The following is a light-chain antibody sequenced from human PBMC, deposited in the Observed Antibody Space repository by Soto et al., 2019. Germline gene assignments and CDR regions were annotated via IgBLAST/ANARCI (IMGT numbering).Light chain of an antibody. J-gene: IGKJ1*01. V-gene: IGKV1-5*01. CDR3: QQYNSFWT. CDR1: QSISTW. Sequence: DIQMTQSPSTLSASVGDRVTITCRASQSISTWLAWYQQKPGKASKLLIYDAFYLERGVPSRFSGSRSGTEFTLTISSLQPDDLATYYCQQYNSFWTFGQGTKVDLK. CDR2: DAF.